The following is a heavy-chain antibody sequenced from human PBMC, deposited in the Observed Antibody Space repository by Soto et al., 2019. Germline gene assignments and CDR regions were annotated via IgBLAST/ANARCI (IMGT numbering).Heavy chain of an antibody. CDR1: GYTFTSYY. CDR2: INPSGGST. V-gene: IGHV1-46*01. CDR3: ARDLLVETIRARYYYYGMDV. J-gene: IGHJ6*04. D-gene: IGHD5-18*01. Sequence: ASVKVSCKASGYTFTSYYMHWVRQAPGQGLEWMGIINPSGGSTSYAQKFQGRVTMTRDTSTSTVYMELSSLRSEDTAVYYCARDLLVETIRARYYYYGMDVWGKGTTVTVSS.